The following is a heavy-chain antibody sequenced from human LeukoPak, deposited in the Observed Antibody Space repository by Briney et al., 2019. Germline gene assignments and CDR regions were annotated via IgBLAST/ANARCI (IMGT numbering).Heavy chain of an antibody. J-gene: IGHJ5*02. D-gene: IGHD4-17*01. CDR1: GGSISSYY. V-gene: IGHV4-59*01. Sequence: SETLSLTCTVSGGSISSYYWSWIRQPPGKGLEWIGYIYYSGSTNYNPSLKSRVTISVDTSKNQFSLKLSSVTAADTAAYYCAREGDYEEWRDWFDPWGQGTLVTVSS. CDR3: AREGDYEEWRDWFDP. CDR2: IYYSGST.